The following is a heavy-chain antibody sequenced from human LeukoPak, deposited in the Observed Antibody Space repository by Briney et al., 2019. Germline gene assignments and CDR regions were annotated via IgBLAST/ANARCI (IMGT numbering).Heavy chain of an antibody. D-gene: IGHD4-17*01. CDR3: ARDLGMTDGDYVSYFDY. CDR1: GFTFSNYA. CDR2: ISSSGSII. Sequence: SGGSLSLSCAASGFTFSNYAMSWVRQAPGKGLEWVSYISSSGSIIYYADSVKGRFTISRDNAKNSLYLQMNSLRAEDTALYYCARDLGMTDGDYVSYFDYWGQGTLVTVSS. V-gene: IGHV3-48*03. J-gene: IGHJ4*02.